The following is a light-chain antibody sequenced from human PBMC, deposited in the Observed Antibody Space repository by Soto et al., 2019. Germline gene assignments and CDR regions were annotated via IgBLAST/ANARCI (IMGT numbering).Light chain of an antibody. J-gene: IGLJ3*02. CDR1: SSDVGGYNY. V-gene: IGLV2-11*01. CDR2: DVS. Sequence: QSVLTQPCSVSGSPGQSVTISCTGTSSDVGGYNYVSWYQQHPGKAPKLMIYDVSKRPSGVPDRFSGSKSGNTASLTISGLQAEDEADYYCCSYAGSYTLWVFGGGTKLTVL. CDR3: CSYAGSYTLWV.